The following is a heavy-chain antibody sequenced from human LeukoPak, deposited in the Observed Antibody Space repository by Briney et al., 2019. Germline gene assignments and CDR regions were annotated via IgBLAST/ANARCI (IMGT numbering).Heavy chain of an antibody. D-gene: IGHD6-19*01. Sequence: GASVKVSCKASGGTFSSYAISWVRQAPGQGLEWMGGIIPIFGTANYAQKFQGRVTITADESTSTAYMELRSLRSDDTAVYYCARDSIAVAGTGDYWGQGTLVTVSS. CDR1: GGTFSSYA. CDR3: ARDSIAVAGTGDY. V-gene: IGHV1-69*13. J-gene: IGHJ4*02. CDR2: IIPIFGTA.